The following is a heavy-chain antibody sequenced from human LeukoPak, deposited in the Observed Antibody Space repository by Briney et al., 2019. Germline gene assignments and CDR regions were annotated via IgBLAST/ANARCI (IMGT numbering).Heavy chain of an antibody. CDR3: ARDRRYMVRGVITNYYYYMDV. V-gene: IGHV1-18*01. J-gene: IGHJ6*03. D-gene: IGHD3-10*01. CDR1: GYTFTSYG. CDR2: ISGYNGNT. Sequence: ASVKVSCKASGYTFTSYGISWVRQAPGQGLEWMGWISGYNGNTNYAQKFQGRVTMTRDTSISTAYMELSRLRSDDTAVYYCARDRRYMVRGVITNYYYYMDVWGKGTTVTVSS.